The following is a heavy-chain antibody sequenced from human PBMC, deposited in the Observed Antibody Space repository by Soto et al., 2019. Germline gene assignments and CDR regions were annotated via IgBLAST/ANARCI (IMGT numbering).Heavy chain of an antibody. D-gene: IGHD3-10*01. V-gene: IGHV4-34*01. CDR3: ARGFSVRGVIYNWFDP. Sequence: QVQLQQWGAGLLKPSETLSLTCAVYGGSFSGYYWSWIRQPPGKGLEWIGEINHRGSTNYNPSLKSRVTISVDTSKNQFSLKLSSVTAADTAVYYCARGFSVRGVIYNWFDPWGQGTLVTVSS. J-gene: IGHJ5*02. CDR2: INHRGST. CDR1: GGSFSGYY.